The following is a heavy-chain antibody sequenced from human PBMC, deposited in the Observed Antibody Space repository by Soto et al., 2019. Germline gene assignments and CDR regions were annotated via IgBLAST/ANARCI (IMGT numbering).Heavy chain of an antibody. D-gene: IGHD3-16*01. Sequence: GGSLRLSCAASGFNFPAYAMNWVRQAPGKGLQWVSGLVGSGADENYADSVRGRFTVSRDNSRNTLYLQMNSLRDEDTDVYFCAKNLIANNSVWEPFDMWGRGTKVTVSS. V-gene: IGHV3-23*01. CDR2: LVGSGADE. J-gene: IGHJ3*02. CDR1: GFNFPAYA. CDR3: AKNLIANNSVWEPFDM.